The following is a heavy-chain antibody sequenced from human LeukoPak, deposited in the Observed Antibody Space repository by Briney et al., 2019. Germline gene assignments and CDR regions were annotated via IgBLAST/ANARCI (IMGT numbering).Heavy chain of an antibody. D-gene: IGHD3-3*01. J-gene: IGHJ6*03. CDR3: AGDFAYYDFWSGSYYYYYYMDV. Sequence: PGGSLRLSCAASGFTFSSYWMHWVRQAPGKGLVWVSRINSDGSSTSYADSVKGRFTISRDTAKNTLYLQMNSLRAEDTAVYYCAGDFAYYDFWSGSYYYYYYMDVWGKGTTVTVSS. CDR1: GFTFSSYW. V-gene: IGHV3-74*01. CDR2: INSDGSST.